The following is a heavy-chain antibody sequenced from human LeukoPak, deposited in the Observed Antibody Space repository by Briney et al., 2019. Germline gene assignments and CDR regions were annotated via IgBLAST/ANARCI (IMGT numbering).Heavy chain of an antibody. CDR2: INLEHGNP. V-gene: IGHV1-24*01. CDR3: AKGVAVAGTPPGGDY. CDR1: GYSLIELS. D-gene: IGHD6-19*01. J-gene: IGHJ4*02. Sequence: ASVKVSCKVSGYSLIELSTHGVRQAPGKGLEWMGGINLEHGNPGYAQKFQGRIFMNEDTTTDTAYMEVNGLTSEDTAIYYCAKGVAVAGTPPGGDYWGQGTLLTVSS.